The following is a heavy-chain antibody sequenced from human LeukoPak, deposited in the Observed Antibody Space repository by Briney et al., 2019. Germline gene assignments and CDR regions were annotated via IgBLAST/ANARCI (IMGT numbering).Heavy chain of an antibody. V-gene: IGHV4-59*01. J-gene: IGHJ4*02. CDR3: ARAYNYYDSSEFDY. Sequence: PSETLSLTCTVSGGSISSYYWSWIRQPPGKGLEWIGYIYYSGSTNYNPSLKSRVTISVDTSKNQFSLKLSSVTAADTAVYYCARAYNYYDSSEFDYWGQGTLVTVSS. CDR2: IYYSGST. CDR1: GGSISSYY. D-gene: IGHD3-22*01.